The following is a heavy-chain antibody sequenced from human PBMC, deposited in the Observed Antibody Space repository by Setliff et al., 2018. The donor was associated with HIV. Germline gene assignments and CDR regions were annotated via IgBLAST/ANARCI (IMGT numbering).Heavy chain of an antibody. D-gene: IGHD3-16*01. J-gene: IGHJ5*01. CDR1: GYTFSNYG. CDR2: ITPYNGHT. CDR3: AREGDNWFDS. V-gene: IGHV1-18*01. Sequence: ASVKVSCKASGYTFSNYGISWVRQAPGQGLEWMAWITPYNGHTLFAQNFQDRVTVTTDTSTSTAYMEVRSLRSDDTAVYYCAREGDNWFDSWGPGTLVTVSS.